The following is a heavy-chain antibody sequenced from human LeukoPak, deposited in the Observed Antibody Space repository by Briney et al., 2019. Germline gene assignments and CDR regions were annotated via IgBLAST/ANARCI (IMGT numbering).Heavy chain of an antibody. CDR3: ARDPAPICSGGSRYRLNWFDP. J-gene: IGHJ5*02. Sequence: ASVKVSCKASGYTFTSYGISWVRQAPGQGLEWMGWISAYNGNTNYAQKLQGRVTMTTDTSTSTAYMELRSLRSDDTAVYYCARDPAPICSGGSRYRLNWFDPWGQGTLVTVSS. D-gene: IGHD2-15*01. CDR1: GYTFTSYG. CDR2: ISAYNGNT. V-gene: IGHV1-18*01.